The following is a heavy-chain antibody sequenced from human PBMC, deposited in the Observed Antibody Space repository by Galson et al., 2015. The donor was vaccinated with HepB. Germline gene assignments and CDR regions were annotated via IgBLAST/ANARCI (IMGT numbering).Heavy chain of an antibody. D-gene: IGHD2-8*01. Sequence: SLRLSCAASRFTFSDYSMNWVRQAPGKGLEWVSFISGGSSYIYYADSVKGRFTISRDNAKNSLYLQMNSLRAEDTAVYYCARAQPLSVYATDYWGQGTLVTVSS. V-gene: IGHV3-21*01. J-gene: IGHJ4*02. CDR3: ARAQPLSVYATDY. CDR2: ISGGSSYI. CDR1: RFTFSDYS.